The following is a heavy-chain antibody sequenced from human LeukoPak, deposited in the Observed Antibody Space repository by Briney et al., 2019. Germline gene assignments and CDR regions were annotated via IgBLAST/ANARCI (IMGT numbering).Heavy chain of an antibody. V-gene: IGHV4-38-2*02. Sequence: PSETLSLTCAVSGYSISNGYYWGWIRQPPGKGLEWIGSIYHSGSPYYNPSLKNRVTISVDTSQNQFSLKLSSVTAADTAVYYCARDGDTYYYDNSGYYYEYWGQGTLVTVSS. CDR3: ARDGDTYYYDNSGYYYEY. J-gene: IGHJ4*02. CDR1: GYSISNGYY. D-gene: IGHD3-22*01. CDR2: IYHSGSP.